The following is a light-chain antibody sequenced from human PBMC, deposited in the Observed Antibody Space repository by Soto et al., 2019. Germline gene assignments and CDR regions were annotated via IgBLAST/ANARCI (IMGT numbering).Light chain of an antibody. V-gene: IGKV1-5*03. J-gene: IGKJ1*01. Sequence: DIQMTQSPSTLSASVGDRVTITCRASQSISSWLAWYQQKPGKAPKLLIYKASILESGVPSRFSGSGSGTEFTLTISRLQPDDFATYYCQQYNSYWTFGQGTKVEIK. CDR1: QSISSW. CDR3: QQYNSYWT. CDR2: KAS.